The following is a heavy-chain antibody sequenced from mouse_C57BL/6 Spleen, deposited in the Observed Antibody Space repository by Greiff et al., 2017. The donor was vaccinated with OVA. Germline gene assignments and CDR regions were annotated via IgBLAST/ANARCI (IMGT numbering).Heavy chain of an antibody. CDR3: ERKDYYGSSYDV. D-gene: IGHD1-1*01. Sequence: EVQVVESGGGLVKPGGSLKLSCAASGFTFSDYGMHWVRQAPEKGLEWVAYISSGSSTIYYADTVKGRFTISRDNAKNTLFLQMTSLRSEDTAMYYCERKDYYGSSYDVWGTGTTVTVSS. J-gene: IGHJ1*03. V-gene: IGHV5-17*01. CDR1: GFTFSDYG. CDR2: ISSGSSTI.